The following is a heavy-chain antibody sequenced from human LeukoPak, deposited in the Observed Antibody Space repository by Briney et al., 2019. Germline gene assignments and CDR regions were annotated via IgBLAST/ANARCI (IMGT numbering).Heavy chain of an antibody. J-gene: IGHJ4*02. CDR3: AREGIAAAGYYFDY. CDR2: IIPILGIA. D-gene: IGHD6-13*01. Sequence: LVKVSCKASGGTFSSYAISWVRQAPGQGLEWMGRIIPILGIANYAQKFQGRVTITADKSTSTAYMELSSLRSEDTAVYYCAREGIAAAGYYFDYWGQGTLVTVSS. CDR1: GGTFSSYA. V-gene: IGHV1-69*04.